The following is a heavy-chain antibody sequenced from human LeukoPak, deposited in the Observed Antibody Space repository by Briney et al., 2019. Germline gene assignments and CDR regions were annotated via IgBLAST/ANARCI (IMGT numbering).Heavy chain of an antibody. Sequence: GASVKVSCKASGYTFTGYYMHWVRQAPGQGLEWMGWINPNSGGTNYAQKFQGRVTMTRDTSISTAYMGLSRLRSDDTAVYYCAREYGWRGSSSYHDAFDIWGQGTMVTVSS. CDR1: GYTFTGYY. CDR3: AREYGWRGSSSYHDAFDI. V-gene: IGHV1-2*02. D-gene: IGHD6-13*01. J-gene: IGHJ3*02. CDR2: INPNSGGT.